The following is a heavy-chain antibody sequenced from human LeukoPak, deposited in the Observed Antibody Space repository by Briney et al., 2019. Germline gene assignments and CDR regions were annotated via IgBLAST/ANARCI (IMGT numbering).Heavy chain of an antibody. CDR3: ARDQGSSGWYPGGFYYYYMDV. Sequence: ASVKVSCKASGYTFTSYGISWVRQAPGQGLEWMGWISAYNGNTNYAQKLQGRVTMTTDTSTSTAYMELRSLRSDDTAVYYCARDQGSSGWYPGGFYYYYMDVWGKGTTVTVSS. CDR1: GYTFTSYG. CDR2: ISAYNGNT. J-gene: IGHJ6*03. V-gene: IGHV1-18*01. D-gene: IGHD6-19*01.